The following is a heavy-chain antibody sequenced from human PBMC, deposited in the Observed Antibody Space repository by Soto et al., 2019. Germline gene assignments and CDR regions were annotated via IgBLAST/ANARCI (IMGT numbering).Heavy chain of an antibody. J-gene: IGHJ4*02. CDR1: GVTFSSYS. CDR2: ISGSGQTT. V-gene: IGHV3-23*01. CDR3: AKSRGDSWTTYFYDY. Sequence: EVQLLESGGGSVQPGGSLILPCAASGVTFSSYSLSWLRQAPGKGLEWVSGISGSGQTTHYRDSVKGRFTISRNNFRNTLYLLVNSLRAEDTAIYFCAKSRGDSWTTYFYDYWGQGALVTVSS. D-gene: IGHD4-4*01.